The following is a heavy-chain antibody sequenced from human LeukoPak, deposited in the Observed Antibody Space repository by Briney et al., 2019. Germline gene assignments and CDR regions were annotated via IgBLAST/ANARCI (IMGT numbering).Heavy chain of an antibody. D-gene: IGHD4-17*01. V-gene: IGHV1-46*01. J-gene: IGHJ6*02. CDR1: GYTFTSYY. Sequence: ASVKVSCKASGYTFTSYYMHWVRQAPGQGLEWMGIINPSGGSTSYAQKFQGRVTMTRDTSTSTVYMELSSLRSEDTAVYYCARDPGGYYGDYQRNYYYYYGMDVWGQGTTVTVSS. CDR3: ARDPGGYYGDYQRNYYYYYGMDV. CDR2: INPSGGST.